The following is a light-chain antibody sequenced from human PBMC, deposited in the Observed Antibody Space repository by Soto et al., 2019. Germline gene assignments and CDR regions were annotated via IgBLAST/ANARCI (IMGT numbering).Light chain of an antibody. CDR2: GAS. CDR3: QQYGTSPWT. Sequence: EIVLTQSPGTLSLSPGERATLSCRASQSVRSAYLAWYQQKPAQAPRLLIYGASTRATGIPDRFSGSGSGTDFSLTISRLEPEDFAVYYCQQYGTSPWTFGQGTKVDIK. CDR1: QSVRSAY. V-gene: IGKV3-20*01. J-gene: IGKJ1*01.